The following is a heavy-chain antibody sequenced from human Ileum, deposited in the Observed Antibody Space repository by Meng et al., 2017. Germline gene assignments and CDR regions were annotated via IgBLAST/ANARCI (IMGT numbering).Heavy chain of an antibody. Sequence: QVELQQSGPGLVMPSQPLSLSRAISGDSVCSNSAAWNWIRQSPSRGLEWLERTYYRSKWYNNYSVSVRSRISINPDTSKNKFSLQLKSVTPDDTAAYYYASDGGAAPDFFDYWGQATLVTVSS. CDR3: ASDGGAAPDFFDY. CDR1: GDSVCSNSAA. V-gene: IGHV6-1*01. D-gene: IGHD3-16*01. J-gene: IGHJ4*02. CDR2: TYYRSKWYN.